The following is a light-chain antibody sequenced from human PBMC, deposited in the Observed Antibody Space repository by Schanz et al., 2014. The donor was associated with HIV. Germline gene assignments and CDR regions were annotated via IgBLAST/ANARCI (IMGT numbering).Light chain of an antibody. J-gene: IGLJ1*01. CDR3: AAWDDSLIGYV. V-gene: IGLV1-40*01. CDR2: GNS. Sequence: QSVLTQPPSVSGAPGQRVTISCTGSRSNIGAGYDVHWYQQVPGTAPKLLIYGNSNRPSGIPERFSGSKSGTSASLAISGLQSEDEADYYCAAWDDSLIGYVFGTGTKLTVL. CDR1: RSNIGAGYD.